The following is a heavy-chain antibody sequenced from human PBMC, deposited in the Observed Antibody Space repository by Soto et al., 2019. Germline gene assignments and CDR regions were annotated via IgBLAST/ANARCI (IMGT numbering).Heavy chain of an antibody. CDR3: ARPREAGKYYYGVDV. CDR2: IYPGDSDT. CDR1: GYSFTSYW. D-gene: IGHD6-19*01. J-gene: IGHJ6*02. Sequence: HGESLKISCKGSGYSFTSYWIGWVCQMPGKGLEWMGIIYPGDSDTRYSPSFQGQVTISADKSISTAYLQWSSLKASGTAMYYCARPREAGKYYYGVDVWGQGTTVTVSS. V-gene: IGHV5-51*01.